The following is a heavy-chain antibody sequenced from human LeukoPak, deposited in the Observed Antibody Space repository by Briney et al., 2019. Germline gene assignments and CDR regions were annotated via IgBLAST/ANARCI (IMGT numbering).Heavy chain of an antibody. CDR3: AGSPYIYPYSGYDLDP. D-gene: IGHD5-12*01. J-gene: IGHJ5*02. CDR2: IYYSGST. CDR1: GGSISSSSYY. V-gene: IGHV4-39*07. Sequence: SETLSLTCTVSGGSISSSSYYWGWIRQPPEKGLEWIGSIYYSGSTNYNPSLKSRVTISVDTSKNQFSLKLSSVTAADTAVYYCAGSPYIYPYSGYDLDPWGQGTLVTVSS.